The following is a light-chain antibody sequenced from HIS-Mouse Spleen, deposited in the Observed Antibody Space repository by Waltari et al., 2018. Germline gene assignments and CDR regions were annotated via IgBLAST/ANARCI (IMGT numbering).Light chain of an antibody. J-gene: IGLJ2*01. CDR2: DDS. CDR1: NLGSEG. Sequence: SYVLTQPPSVSVAPGKPARITWGGNNLGSEGVHWYQQKPGQAPVLVVYDDSDWPSGIPERFSGSNSGNTATLTISRVEAGDEADYYCQVWDSSIDHVVFGGGTKLTVL. CDR3: QVWDSSIDHVV. V-gene: IGLV3-21*03.